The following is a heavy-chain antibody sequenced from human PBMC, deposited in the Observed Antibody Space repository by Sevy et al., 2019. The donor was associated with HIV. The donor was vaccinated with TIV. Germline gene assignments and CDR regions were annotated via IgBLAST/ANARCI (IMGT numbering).Heavy chain of an antibody. CDR2: ISYDGSNK. J-gene: IGHJ4*02. CDR1: GFTFSSYG. CDR3: AKDFGHWGKQVELVDY. Sequence: GGSLRLSCAASGFTFSSYGMHWVRQAPGKGLEWVAVISYDGSNKYYADSVKGRFTISRDNSKNTLYLQMNSLRAEDTAVYYCAKDFGHWGKQVELVDYWGQGTLVTVSS. D-gene: IGHD7-27*01. V-gene: IGHV3-30*18.